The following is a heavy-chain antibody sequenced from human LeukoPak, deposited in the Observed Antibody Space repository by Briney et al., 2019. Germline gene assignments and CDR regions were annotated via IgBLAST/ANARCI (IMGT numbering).Heavy chain of an antibody. J-gene: IGHJ4*02. D-gene: IGHD3-22*01. V-gene: IGHV3-30*18. CDR2: ISYDGSNK. CDR3: AKDPRSSGYNSYFDY. CDR1: GFTFSSYG. Sequence: GGSPRLSCAASGFTFSSYGMHWVRQAPGKGLEWVAVISYDGSNKYSADSVKGRFTISRDNSKNTLYLQMNSLRAEDTAVYYCAKDPRSSGYNSYFDYWGQGTLVTVSS.